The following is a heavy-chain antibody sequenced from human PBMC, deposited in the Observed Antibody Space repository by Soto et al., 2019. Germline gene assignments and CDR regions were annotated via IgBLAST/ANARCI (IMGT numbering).Heavy chain of an antibody. CDR2: ISYDGSNK. V-gene: IGHV3-30*18. D-gene: IGHD6-19*01. CDR1: GFTFSSYG. Sequence: QVQLVESGGGVVQPGRSLRLSCAASGFTFSSYGMHWVRQAPGKGLEWVAVISYDGSNKYYADSVKGRFTISRDNSKNTLYLQMNGLRAEDTAVYYCAKSYSSGWYARVDYWGQGTLVTVSS. J-gene: IGHJ4*02. CDR3: AKSYSSGWYARVDY.